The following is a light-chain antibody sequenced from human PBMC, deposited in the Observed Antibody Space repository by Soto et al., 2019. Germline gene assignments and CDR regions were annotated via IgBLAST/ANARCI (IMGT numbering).Light chain of an antibody. Sequence: EIVLTQSPGTLSLSPGERATLSCRASQSVSSSFLAWYQQKPGQAPRLLIYGASSRATGIPDRFSGSGSGXXXXXXXXXXXXXDVAXXYXQQYGSSPLTFGGGTKVEIK. CDR3: QQYGSSPLT. J-gene: IGKJ4*01. V-gene: IGKV3-20*01. CDR1: QSVSSSF. CDR2: GAS.